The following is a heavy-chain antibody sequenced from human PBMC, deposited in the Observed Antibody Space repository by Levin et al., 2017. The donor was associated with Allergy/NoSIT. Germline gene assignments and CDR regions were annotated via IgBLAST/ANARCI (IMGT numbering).Heavy chain of an antibody. D-gene: IGHD3-22*01. V-gene: IGHV3-30*04. CDR1: GFTFSSYA. Sequence: GESLKISCAASGFTFSSYAMHWVRQAPGKGLEWVAVISFDGSEKYYAGSVKGRFTISRDNSKNTLYLQMNSLRADDTAVYYCAKDRPAYYYDSSGYYWGDFDCWGQGTLVTVSS. J-gene: IGHJ4*02. CDR2: ISFDGSEK. CDR3: AKDRPAYYYDSSGYYWGDFDC.